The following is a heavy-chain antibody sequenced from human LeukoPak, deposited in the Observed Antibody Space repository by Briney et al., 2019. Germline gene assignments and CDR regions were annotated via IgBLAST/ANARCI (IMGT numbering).Heavy chain of an antibody. Sequence: GGSLRLSCTASGFTFSDYYISWIRQAPGKGLEWVSYISSSDSTIYYADSVKGRFTISRDNAKNSLYLQMNSLRAEDTAVYYCVELGITMIGGVWGKGTTVTISS. V-gene: IGHV3-11*04. J-gene: IGHJ6*04. CDR1: GFTFSDYY. CDR3: VELGITMIGGV. CDR2: ISSSDSTI. D-gene: IGHD3-10*02.